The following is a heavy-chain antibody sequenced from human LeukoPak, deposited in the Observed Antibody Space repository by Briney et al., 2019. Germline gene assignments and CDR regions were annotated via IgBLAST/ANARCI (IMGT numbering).Heavy chain of an antibody. J-gene: IGHJ5*02. CDR2: IFHSGST. CDR3: ARGHRDYYDSHGYYANWFDP. D-gene: IGHD3-22*01. V-gene: IGHV4-30-2*01. Sequence: SQTLSLTCTVSVGSISSGGYYWSWIRQPPGKDLEWIGYIFHSGSTYYNLSLKSRVTISVDRPKNQFSLKLSSVTAADTAVYYCARGHRDYYDSHGYYANWFDPWGQGTLVTVSS. CDR1: VGSISSGGYY.